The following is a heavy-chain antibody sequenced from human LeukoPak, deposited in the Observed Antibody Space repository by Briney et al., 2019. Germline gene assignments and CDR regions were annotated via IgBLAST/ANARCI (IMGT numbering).Heavy chain of an antibody. Sequence: ASVKVSCKASGYTFTGYYMHWARQAPGQGLEWMGRINPNSGGTNYAQKFQGRVTMTRDTSISTAYMELSRLRSDDTAVYYCARDLGSGWYRDYWGQGTLVTVSS. CDR2: INPNSGGT. CDR3: ARDLGSGWYRDY. D-gene: IGHD6-19*01. CDR1: GYTFTGYY. V-gene: IGHV1-2*06. J-gene: IGHJ4*02.